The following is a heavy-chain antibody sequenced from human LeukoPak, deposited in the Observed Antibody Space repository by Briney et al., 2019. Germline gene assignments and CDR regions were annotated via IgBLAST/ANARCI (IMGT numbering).Heavy chain of an antibody. D-gene: IGHD2-21*02. V-gene: IGHV3-48*03. CDR1: GFDLNNFE. Sequence: GGSLRLSCAASGFDLNNFEMNWVRQAPGTGLEWISFITGNGYTIYYADSVKGRFTISRDNAHNSLYLQMNSLRVEDTAVYYCVGGGLRYFDYWGQGTLVTVSA. CDR3: VGGGLRYFDY. CDR2: ITGNGYTI. J-gene: IGHJ4*02.